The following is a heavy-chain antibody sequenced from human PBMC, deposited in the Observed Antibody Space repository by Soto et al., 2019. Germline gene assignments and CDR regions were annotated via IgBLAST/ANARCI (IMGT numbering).Heavy chain of an antibody. V-gene: IGHV1-69*13. J-gene: IGHJ6*02. D-gene: IGHD4-17*01. Sequence: SAKVSCKASGGTFSSYAISWVRQAPGQGLEWMGGIIPIFGTANYAQKFQGRVTITADESTSTAYMELSSLRSEDTAVYYCAREPTVTTGIYYYYGMDVWGQGTTVTVSS. CDR1: GGTFSSYA. CDR3: AREPTVTTGIYYYYGMDV. CDR2: IIPIFGTA.